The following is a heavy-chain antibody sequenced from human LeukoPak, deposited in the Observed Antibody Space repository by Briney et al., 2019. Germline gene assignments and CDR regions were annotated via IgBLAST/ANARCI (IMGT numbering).Heavy chain of an antibody. CDR1: GFTFSSYE. V-gene: IGHV3-48*03. CDR3: ASPGSISTGGPI. CDR2: ISSSGSTI. D-gene: IGHD3-9*01. Sequence: GGSLRLSCAASGFTFSSYEMNWVRQAPGKGLEWVSYISSSGSTIYYADSVKGRFTISRDNAKNSLYLQMNSLTAEDTAVYYCASPGSISTGGPIWGQGSLVTVSS. J-gene: IGHJ4*02.